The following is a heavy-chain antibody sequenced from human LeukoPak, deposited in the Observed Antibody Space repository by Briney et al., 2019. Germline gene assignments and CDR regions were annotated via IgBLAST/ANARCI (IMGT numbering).Heavy chain of an antibody. D-gene: IGHD3-10*01. CDR1: GFTFSDHY. CDR2: IRNKANSYTT. V-gene: IGHV3-72*01. Sequence: GGSLRLSCAASGFTFSDHYMDWVRQAPGKGLEWVGRIRNKANSYTTEYGASVKGRFTISRDDSKNSLYLQMNSLKTEDTAVYSCGRVYNFASGRRPLDVWGQGTTVTVSS. CDR3: GRVYNFASGRRPLDV. J-gene: IGHJ6*02.